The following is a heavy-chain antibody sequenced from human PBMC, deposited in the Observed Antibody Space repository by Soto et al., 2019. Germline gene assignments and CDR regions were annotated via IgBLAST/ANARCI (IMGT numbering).Heavy chain of an antibody. V-gene: IGHV3-23*01. D-gene: IGHD6-6*01. CDR3: ASGRGYSSSSGCDY. Sequence: EVQLLESGGGLVQPGGSLRLSCAASGFTFSSYAMSWVRQAPGKGLEWVSAISGRGGSTYYADSVKGRFTISRDNSKNTLYLQMNSLRAEDTAVYYCASGRGYSSSSGCDYWGQGTLVTVSS. CDR2: ISGRGGST. CDR1: GFTFSSYA. J-gene: IGHJ4*02.